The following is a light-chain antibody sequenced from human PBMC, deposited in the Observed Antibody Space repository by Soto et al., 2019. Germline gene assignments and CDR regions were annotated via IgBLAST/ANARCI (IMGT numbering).Light chain of an antibody. J-gene: IGKJ1*01. V-gene: IGKV1-39*01. Sequence: IQMTQSPSSLSASVGDRISITCRASQTIGTYLNWYQQIPGKAPKPLIYASSSLQTGVPSRFSGSGSGTHFTLTINSLQPEDFGTYYCQQSFNLPRTFGPGTRVETK. CDR2: ASS. CDR1: QTIGTY. CDR3: QQSFNLPRT.